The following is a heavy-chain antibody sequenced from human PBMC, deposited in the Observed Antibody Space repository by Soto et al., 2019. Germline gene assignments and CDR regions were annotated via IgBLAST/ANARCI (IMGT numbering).Heavy chain of an antibody. D-gene: IGHD1-26*01. CDR3: GGGGGWELLASYYGMDV. J-gene: IGHJ6*02. CDR2: IIPIFGTA. CDR1: GGTFSSYA. V-gene: IGHV1-69*01. Sequence: QVQLVQSGAEVKKPGSSVKVSCKASGGTFSSYAISWVRQAPGQGLEWMGGIIPIFGTANYAQKFQGRVTITADESTRPASKGLGSLRVEDTAGFYCGGGGGWELLASYYGMDVWGQGTTVTVSS.